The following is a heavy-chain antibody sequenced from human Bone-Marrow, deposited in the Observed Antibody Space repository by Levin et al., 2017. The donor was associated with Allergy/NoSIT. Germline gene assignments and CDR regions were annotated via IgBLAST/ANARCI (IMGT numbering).Heavy chain of an antibody. CDR2: IRIVASGYRP. CDR3: ARVGGGGYQFGLPY. V-gene: IGHV3-72*01. Sequence: PGGSLRLSCVTSGFIFSDHYMDWVRQAPGKGLEWVARIRIVASGYRPQYAASVEGRFSISRDDSENSVYLHMNNLKSEDTAVYYCARVGGGGYQFGLPYWGQGTLVTVSS. D-gene: IGHD3-22*01. J-gene: IGHJ4*02. CDR1: GFIFSDHY.